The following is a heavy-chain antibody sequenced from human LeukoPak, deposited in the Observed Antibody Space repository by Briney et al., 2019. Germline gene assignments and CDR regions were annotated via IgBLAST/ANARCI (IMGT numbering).Heavy chain of an antibody. Sequence: GGSLRLSCAASGFTFSSYEMNWVRQAPGKGLEWVAFIRYDGSNKYYADSVKGRFTISRDNSKNMVWLQINSPTAEDTATYYCAKDGNWARFEDWGQGTLVTVSS. D-gene: IGHD7-27*01. V-gene: IGHV3-30*02. CDR1: GFTFSSYE. CDR3: AKDGNWARFED. J-gene: IGHJ4*02. CDR2: IRYDGSNK.